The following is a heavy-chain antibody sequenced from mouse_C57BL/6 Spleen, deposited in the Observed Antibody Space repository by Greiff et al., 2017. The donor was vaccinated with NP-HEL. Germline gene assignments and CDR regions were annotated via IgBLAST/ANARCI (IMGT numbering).Heavy chain of an antibody. CDR3: ARRGYGSTPSYYFDY. CDR1: GYTFTSYD. J-gene: IGHJ2*01. Sequence: VKLLESGPELVKPGASVKLSCKASGYTFTSYDINWVKQRPGQGLEWIGWIYPRDGSTKYNEKVKGKATLTVDTSSSPAYMAIHSLTSEDSAVSFCARRGYGSTPSYYFDYWGQGTTLTVSS. CDR2: IYPRDGST. D-gene: IGHD1-1*01. V-gene: IGHV1-85*01.